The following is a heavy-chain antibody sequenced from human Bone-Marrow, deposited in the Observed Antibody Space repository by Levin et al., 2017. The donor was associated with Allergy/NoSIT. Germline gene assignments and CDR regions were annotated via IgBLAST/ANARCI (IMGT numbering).Heavy chain of an antibody. V-gene: IGHV1-3*01. CDR1: GYTFTSYA. Sequence: GESLKISCKASGYTFTSYAMHWVRQAPGQRLEWMGWINAGNGNTKYSQKFQGRVTITRDTSASTAYMELSSLRSEDTAVYYCAREYSSSMGYWGQGTLVTVSS. CDR2: INAGNGNT. CDR3: AREYSSSMGY. D-gene: IGHD6-6*01. J-gene: IGHJ4*02.